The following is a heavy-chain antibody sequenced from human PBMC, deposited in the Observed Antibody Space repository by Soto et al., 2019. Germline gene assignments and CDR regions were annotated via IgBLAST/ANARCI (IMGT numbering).Heavy chain of an antibody. CDR1: GGSISSSSYY. Sequence: PSETLSLTCTVSGGSISSSSYYWGWIRQPPGKGLEWIGSIYYSGSTYYNPSLKSRVTISVDTSKNQFSLKLSSVTAADTAVYYCARQSAASKWLVDYYYYGMDVWGQGTTVTVSS. D-gene: IGHD6-19*01. CDR3: ARQSAASKWLVDYYYYGMDV. V-gene: IGHV4-39*01. J-gene: IGHJ6*02. CDR2: IYYSGST.